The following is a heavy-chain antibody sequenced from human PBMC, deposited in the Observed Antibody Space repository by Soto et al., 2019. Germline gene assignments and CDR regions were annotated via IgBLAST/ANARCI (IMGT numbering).Heavy chain of an antibody. Sequence: GESLKISCKGSGYSFTSYWIGWVRQMPGKGLEWMGIIYPGDSDTRYSPSFQGQVTISADKSISTAYLQWSSLKASDTAMYYCARHGVYGSPEYYFDYWGQGTLVTVSS. CDR2: IYPGDSDT. D-gene: IGHD6-13*01. J-gene: IGHJ4*02. CDR3: ARHGVYGSPEYYFDY. V-gene: IGHV5-51*01. CDR1: GYSFTSYW.